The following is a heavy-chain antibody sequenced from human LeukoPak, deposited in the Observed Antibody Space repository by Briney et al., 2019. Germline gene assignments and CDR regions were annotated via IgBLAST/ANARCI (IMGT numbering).Heavy chain of an antibody. D-gene: IGHD5-12*01. CDR1: GFTFSSYA. V-gene: IGHV3-23*01. Sequence: PGGSLRLSCAASGFTFSSYAMSWVRQAPGKGLEWVSAISGSGGSTYYADPVRGRFTISRDNSKNTLYLQMNSLRAEDTAVYYCAKGISPQRSGSAYYYYAMDVWGQGTTVAVSS. J-gene: IGHJ6*02. CDR2: ISGSGGST. CDR3: AKGISPQRSGSAYYYYAMDV.